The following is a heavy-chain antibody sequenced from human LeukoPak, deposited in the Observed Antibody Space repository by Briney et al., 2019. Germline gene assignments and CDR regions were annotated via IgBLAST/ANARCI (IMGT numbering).Heavy chain of an antibody. CDR2: INPNSGGT. V-gene: IGHV1-2*02. Sequence: ASVKVSCKASGYTFTGYYMRWVRQAPGQGLEWMGWINPNSGGTNYAQKFQGRVTMTRDTSITTAYMELTSLRSDDTAVYYCARDLFYSVSGTYYNVGRVFNYWGQGTLVTVSS. J-gene: IGHJ4*02. CDR1: GYTFTGYY. CDR3: ARDLFYSVSGTYYNVGRVFNY. D-gene: IGHD3-10*01.